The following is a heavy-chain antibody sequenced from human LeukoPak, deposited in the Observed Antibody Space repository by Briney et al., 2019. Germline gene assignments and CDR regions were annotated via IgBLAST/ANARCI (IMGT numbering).Heavy chain of an antibody. J-gene: IGHJ4*02. CDR3: VKHGEAYSDSKTDY. Sequence: GGSLRLSCAASGFTFSSYAMRWVRQAPGKGLEWVSAICGSGGSTYYADSVKGRFTISRDNSKNTLYLQMNSLRAEDTAIYYCVKHGEAYSDSKTDYWGQGILVTVSS. CDR2: ICGSGGST. CDR1: GFTFSSYA. D-gene: IGHD4-11*01. V-gene: IGHV3-23*01.